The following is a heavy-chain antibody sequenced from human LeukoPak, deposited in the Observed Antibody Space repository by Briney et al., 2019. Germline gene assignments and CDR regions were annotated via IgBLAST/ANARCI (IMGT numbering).Heavy chain of an antibody. CDR2: IKEDGSET. J-gene: IGHJ5*02. Sequence: GGSLRLSCAGSGFQFNTYWISWIRQAPGKGLQWLGNIKEDGSETYYVGSLKGRLTVSRDNAKNSSFLEMSSLGVEDTAVYYCARDVGRFCTRGSCFSDAWGQGTLVTVSS. D-gene: IGHD2-15*01. CDR1: GFQFNTYW. V-gene: IGHV3-7*03. CDR3: ARDVGRFCTRGSCFSDA.